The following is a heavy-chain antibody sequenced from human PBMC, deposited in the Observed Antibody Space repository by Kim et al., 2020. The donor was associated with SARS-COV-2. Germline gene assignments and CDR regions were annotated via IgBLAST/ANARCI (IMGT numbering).Heavy chain of an antibody. D-gene: IGHD6-6*01. CDR3: ARDRRYFDY. J-gene: IGHJ4*02. V-gene: IGHV4-59*01. CDR2: GST. Sequence: GSTDYNPSLTSRVTISVDTSKNQFSLKLSSVTAADTAVYYCARDRRYFDYWGQGTLVTVSS.